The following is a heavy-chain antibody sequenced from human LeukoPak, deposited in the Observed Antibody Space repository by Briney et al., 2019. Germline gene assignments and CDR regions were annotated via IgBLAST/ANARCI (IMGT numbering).Heavy chain of an antibody. CDR1: GFTFDDYA. D-gene: IGHD3-22*01. J-gene: IGHJ4*02. CDR3: AKVSYDSSGSHFSLDY. CDR2: ISWNSVDI. V-gene: IGHV3-9*01. Sequence: GGSLRLSCAASGFTFDDYAMHWVRQAPGKGLEWVSGISWNSVDIGYGDSVKGRFTISRDNAKNSLFLQMNSLRADDTALYYCAKVSYDSSGSHFSLDYWGQGTLVTVSS.